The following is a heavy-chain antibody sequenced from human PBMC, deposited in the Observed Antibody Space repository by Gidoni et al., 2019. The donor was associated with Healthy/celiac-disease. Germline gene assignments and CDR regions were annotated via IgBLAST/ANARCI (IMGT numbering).Heavy chain of an antibody. J-gene: IGHJ5*02. CDR1: GFTFSNAW. CDR2: IKSKTDGGTT. CDR3: TTDLDYGVTTTADWFDP. V-gene: IGHV3-15*01. Sequence: EVQLVESGGGLVKPGGSLRLSCAASGFTFSNAWMSWVRQAPGKGLEWVGRIKSKTDGGTTDYAAPVKGRFTISRDDSKNTLYLQMNSLKTEDTAVYYCTTDLDYGVTTTADWFDPWGQGTLVTVSS. D-gene: IGHD4-17*01.